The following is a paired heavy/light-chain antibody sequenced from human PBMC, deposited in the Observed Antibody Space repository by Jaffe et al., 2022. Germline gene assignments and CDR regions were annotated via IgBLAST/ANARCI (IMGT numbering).Heavy chain of an antibody. J-gene: IGHJ4*02. CDR2: ISGSGGIT. CDR3: AKTPMSGSCSSTTCWRVY. V-gene: IGHV3-23*01. Sequence: EVQLLESGGGLVQPGGSLRLSCAASGFVFSNYVMSWVRQAPGKGLEWVSTISGSGGITYYADSVRGRFTISRDNSKKTLFLQVNSLRAEDTAVYYCAKTPMSGSCSSTTCWRVYWGQGTLVTVSS. D-gene: IGHD2-2*01. CDR1: GFVFSNYV.
Light chain of an antibody. CDR1: QSLLHSNGYNY. J-gene: IGKJ1*01. CDR3: MQALQTPPWT. Sequence: DIVMTQSPLSLPVTPGEPASISCRSSQSLLHSNGYNYLDWYLQKPGQSPQLLIYLGSNRASGVPDRFSGSGSGTDFTLKISRVEAEDVGVYYCMQALQTPPWTFGQGTKVEIK. V-gene: IGKV2-28*01. CDR2: LGS.